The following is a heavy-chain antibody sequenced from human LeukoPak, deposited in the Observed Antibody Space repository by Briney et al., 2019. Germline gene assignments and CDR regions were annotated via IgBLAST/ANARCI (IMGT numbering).Heavy chain of an antibody. V-gene: IGHV4-59*01. CDR1: NGSISGYS. CDR2: IYYSGST. D-gene: IGHD2-2*01. Sequence: SETLFLTCTVSNGSISGYSWSWIRQPPGRGLEWIGYIYYSGSTNFNPSLKSRVSMSIDTSKNQFSLNVTSLTAADTAVYYCARHSGGYTASWFDDWGQGTLVTVSS. CDR3: ARHSGGYTASWFDD. J-gene: IGHJ4*02.